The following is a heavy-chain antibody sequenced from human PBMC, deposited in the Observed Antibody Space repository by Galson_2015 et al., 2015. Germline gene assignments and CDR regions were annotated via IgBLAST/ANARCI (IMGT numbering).Heavy chain of an antibody. CDR3: IRQLVSSSYGMDV. CDR1: GFTFSNYW. D-gene: IGHD6-13*01. Sequence: SLRLSCAASGFTFSNYWMTWVRQAPGKGLEWVANIKQDGSERYYVDSVKGRFTISRDNAKNSLYLQMNSLRAEDTAVYYCIRQLVSSSYGMDVWGQGTTVTVSS. CDR2: IKQDGSER. V-gene: IGHV3-7*03. J-gene: IGHJ6*02.